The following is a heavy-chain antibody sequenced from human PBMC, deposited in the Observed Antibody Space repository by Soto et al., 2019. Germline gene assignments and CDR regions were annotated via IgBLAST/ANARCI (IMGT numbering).Heavy chain of an antibody. J-gene: IGHJ5*02. Sequence: PSETLSLTCTVSGGSISSYYWSWIRQPPGKGLEWIGYIYYSGSTNYNPSLKSRVTISVDTSKNQFSLKLSSVTAADTAVYYCARSPQSRDGYNRNWFDPWGQGTLVTVSS. CDR2: IYYSGST. CDR3: ARSPQSRDGYNRNWFDP. D-gene: IGHD5-12*01. V-gene: IGHV4-59*01. CDR1: GGSISSYY.